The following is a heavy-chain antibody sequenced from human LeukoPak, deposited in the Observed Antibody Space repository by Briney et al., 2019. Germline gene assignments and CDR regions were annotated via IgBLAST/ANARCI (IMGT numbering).Heavy chain of an antibody. CDR1: GGTFSSYA. Sequence: GSSVKVSCKASGGTFSSYAISWVRQAPGQGLEWMGRIIPILGTANYAQKFQGRVTITTDESTSTAYMELSSLRSEDTAVYYCARDLLGGRKYYDSSGYYYSHWFDPWGQGTLVTVSS. D-gene: IGHD3-22*01. CDR2: IIPILGTA. V-gene: IGHV1-69*11. CDR3: ARDLLGGRKYYDSSGYYYSHWFDP. J-gene: IGHJ5*02.